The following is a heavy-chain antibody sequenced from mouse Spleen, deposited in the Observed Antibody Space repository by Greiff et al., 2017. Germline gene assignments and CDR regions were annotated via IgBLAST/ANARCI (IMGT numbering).Heavy chain of an antibody. CDR3: ARWLLPYWYFDV. J-gene: IGHJ1*01. V-gene: IGHV1-26*01. D-gene: IGHD2-3*01. CDR1: GYTFTDYY. Sequence: VQLKQSGPELVKPGASVKISCKASGYTFTDYYMNWVKQSHGKSLEWIGDINPNNGGTSYNQKFKGKATLTVDKSSSTAYMELRSLTSEDSAVYYCARWLLPYWYFDVWGAGTTVTVSS. CDR2: INPNNGGT.